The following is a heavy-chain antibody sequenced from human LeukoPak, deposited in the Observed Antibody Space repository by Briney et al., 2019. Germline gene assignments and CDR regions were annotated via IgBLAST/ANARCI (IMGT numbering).Heavy chain of an antibody. CDR2: ISAYNGNT. CDR1: GYSFTSYG. V-gene: IGHV1-18*01. D-gene: IGHD3-22*01. CDR3: ARASSGYYYGAP. Sequence: ASVKVSCKASGYSFTSYGISWVRQAPGQGLEWMEWISAYNGNTDYAQKLQGRVTMTTDTSTSTAYMELRSLRCDDTAVYYCARASSGYYYGAPWGQGTLVTVSS. J-gene: IGHJ4*02.